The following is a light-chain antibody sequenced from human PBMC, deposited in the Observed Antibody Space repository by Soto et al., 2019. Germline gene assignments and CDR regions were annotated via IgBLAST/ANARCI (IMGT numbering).Light chain of an antibody. CDR3: QQYATSTFT. J-gene: IGKJ3*01. CDR2: GAS. V-gene: IGKV3-20*01. Sequence: EIVFTQSPGNLSLSPGERATLSCRASESVSSSYLAWYQQKPGQAPRLLIYGASSRETGIPDRFSGSGSGTDFTLTISRLEPEDFEVYYCQQYATSTFTFGPGTKVDIK. CDR1: ESVSSSY.